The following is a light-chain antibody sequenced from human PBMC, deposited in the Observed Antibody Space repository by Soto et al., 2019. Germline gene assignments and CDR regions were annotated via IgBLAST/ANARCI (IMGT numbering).Light chain of an antibody. J-gene: IGLJ2*01. CDR2: GTS. V-gene: IGLV1-40*01. CDR1: RSNIGAGYD. CDR3: QSYDSSLSGYVV. Sequence: QLVLTQPPSVSGAPGQRVTISCTGSRSNIGAGYDVHWYQQLPGTAPKLLIYGTSNRPSGVPDRFSGSKSGTSASLAITGLQAEDEADYYCQSYDSSLSGYVVFGGGTKLTVL.